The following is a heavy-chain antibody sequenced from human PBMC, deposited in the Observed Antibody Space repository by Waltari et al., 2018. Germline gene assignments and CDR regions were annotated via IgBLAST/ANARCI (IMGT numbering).Heavy chain of an antibody. CDR1: GFTFSSYA. V-gene: IGHV3-23*01. CDR2: ISGSGGST. J-gene: IGHJ4*02. Sequence: EVQLLESGGGLVQPGGSLRLYCAASGFTFSSYAISWVRQAPGKGLEWVSAISGSGGSTYYADSVKGRFTISRDNSKNTLYLQMNSLRAEDTAVYYCARDGSAVAGIGRGFDYWGQGTLVTVSS. D-gene: IGHD6-19*01. CDR3: ARDGSAVAGIGRGFDY.